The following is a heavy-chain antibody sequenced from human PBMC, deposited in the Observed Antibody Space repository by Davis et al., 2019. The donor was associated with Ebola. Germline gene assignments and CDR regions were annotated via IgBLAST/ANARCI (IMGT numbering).Heavy chain of an antibody. CDR2: FRSKANSYAT. Sequence: PGGSLRLSCAASGFTFSGSAMHWVRQASGKGLEWVGRFRSKANSYATAYAASVKGRFTISRDDSKNTAYLQMNSLKTEDTAVYYCKSGATPMDYWGQGTLVTVSS. CDR3: KSGATPMDY. J-gene: IGHJ4*02. CDR1: GFTFSGSA. D-gene: IGHD2-15*01. V-gene: IGHV3-73*01.